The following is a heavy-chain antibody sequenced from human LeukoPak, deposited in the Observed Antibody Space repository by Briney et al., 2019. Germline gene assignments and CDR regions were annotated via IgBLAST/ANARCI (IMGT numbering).Heavy chain of an antibody. CDR3: VKGEQTFPN. V-gene: IGHV3-23*01. CDR1: GFPFRNSA. CDR2: VTDTGGNT. J-gene: IGHJ4*02. D-gene: IGHD1/OR15-1a*01. Sequence: GGSLRLSCAASGFPFRNSAMNWVRQAPGKGLEWVSTVTDTGGNTDYADSVKGRFTISRDNSKNTVHLLMNSLRGDDMAVYYCVKGEQTFPNWGQGALVTVSS.